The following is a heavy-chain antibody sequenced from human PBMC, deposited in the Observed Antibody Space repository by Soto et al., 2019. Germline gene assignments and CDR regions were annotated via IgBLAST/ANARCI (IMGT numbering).Heavy chain of an antibody. CDR3: ARALMVRGVISWFDP. J-gene: IGHJ5*02. CDR2: MNPNSGNT. CDR1: GYTFTSYD. D-gene: IGHD3-10*01. V-gene: IGHV1-8*01. Sequence: AXVKVSCKAPGYTFTSYDINWVRQATGQGLEWMGWMNPNSGNTGYAQKFQGRVTMTRNTSISTAYMELSSLRSEDTAVYYCARALMVRGVISWFDPWGQGTLVTVSS.